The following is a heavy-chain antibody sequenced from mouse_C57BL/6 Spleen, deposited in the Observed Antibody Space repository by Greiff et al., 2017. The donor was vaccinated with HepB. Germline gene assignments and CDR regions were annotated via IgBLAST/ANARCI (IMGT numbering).Heavy chain of an antibody. V-gene: IGHV1-64*01. CDR1: GYTFTSYW. Sequence: QVQLQQPGAELVKPGASVKLSCKASGYTFTSYWMHWVKQRPGQGLEWIGMIHPNSGSTNYNEKFKSKATLTVDKSSSTAYMQLISLTSEDSAVYYCARGIYYDYDGAPFDYWGQGTTLTVSS. CDR2: IHPNSGST. J-gene: IGHJ2*01. D-gene: IGHD2-4*01. CDR3: ARGIYYDYDGAPFDY.